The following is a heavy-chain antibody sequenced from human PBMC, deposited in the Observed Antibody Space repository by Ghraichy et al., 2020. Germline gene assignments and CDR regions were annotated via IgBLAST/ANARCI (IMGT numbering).Heavy chain of an antibody. CDR3: AKEPPMSTVSPD. CDR2: INGGGGIT. J-gene: IGHJ4*02. D-gene: IGHD4-17*01. Sequence: GGSLRLSCSGSGFTFSSYAMSWVRQAPGKGLEWVSGINGGGGITDYADSVKGRFFISRDNSKNTLYLQMNSLRAEDTAVYYCAKEPPMSTVSPDWGQGTPVTVSS. V-gene: IGHV3-23*01. CDR1: GFTFSSYA.